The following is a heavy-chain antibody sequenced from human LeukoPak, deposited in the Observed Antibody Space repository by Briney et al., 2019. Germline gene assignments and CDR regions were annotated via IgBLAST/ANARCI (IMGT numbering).Heavy chain of an antibody. CDR3: ARFSTANNYYYYYGMDV. CDR1: DFAFRSDS. Sequence: PGGSLRLSCAASDFAFRSDSLGWVRQAPGKGLEWVSSIISSRSAIYCSDSVKGRFTISRDNAKNSVHLQMNSLRAEDTAVYYCARFSTANNYYYYYGMDVWGQGTTVTVSS. D-gene: IGHD5-18*01. J-gene: IGHJ6*02. V-gene: IGHV3-48*01. CDR2: IISSRSAI.